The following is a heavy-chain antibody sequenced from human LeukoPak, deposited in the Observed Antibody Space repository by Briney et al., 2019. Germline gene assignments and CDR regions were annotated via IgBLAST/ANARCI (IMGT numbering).Heavy chain of an antibody. CDR2: ISAYNGNT. CDR3: ARYASLSGSYHNNWFDP. D-gene: IGHD1-26*01. V-gene: IGHV1-18*01. J-gene: IGHJ5*02. CDR1: GYTFTSYG. Sequence: ASVKVSCKASGYTFTSYGISWVRQAPGQGLEWMGWISAYNGNTNYAQKLQGRVTLTTDTSTSTAYMELGSLRSDDTAVYYCARYASLSGSYHNNWFDPWGQGTLVTVSS.